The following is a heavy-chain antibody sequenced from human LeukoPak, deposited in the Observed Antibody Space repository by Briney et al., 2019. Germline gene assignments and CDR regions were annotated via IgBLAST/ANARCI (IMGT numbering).Heavy chain of an antibody. Sequence: GGSLRLSCAASGFTFSDYYMNWIRQAPGKGLEWVSCISSSGSTIYYADSVKGRFTISRDNAKNSLYLQMNSLRAEDTAVYYCARDTMLRGVIWFGPWGQGSLVTVSS. J-gene: IGHJ5*02. CDR3: ARDTMLRGVIWFGP. CDR1: GFTFSDYY. V-gene: IGHV3-11*01. CDR2: ISSSGSTI. D-gene: IGHD3-10*01.